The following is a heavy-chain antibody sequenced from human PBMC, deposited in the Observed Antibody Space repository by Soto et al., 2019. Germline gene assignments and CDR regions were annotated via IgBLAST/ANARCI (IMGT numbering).Heavy chain of an antibody. V-gene: IGHV3-74*01. J-gene: IGHJ5*02. D-gene: IGHD3-10*01. CDR2: INSDGSST. CDR1: VFTFSRYW. Sequence: GGALRVSCAASVFTFSRYWMHWVREAPGKGLVWVSRINSDGSSTSYADSVKGRFTISRDNAKNTLYLQMNSLRAEDTAVYYCARGSFGPYNWFDPWGQGTLVTVSS. CDR3: ARGSFGPYNWFDP.